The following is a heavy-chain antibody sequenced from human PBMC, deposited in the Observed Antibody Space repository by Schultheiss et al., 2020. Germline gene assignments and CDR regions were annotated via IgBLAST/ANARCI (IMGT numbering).Heavy chain of an antibody. CDR2: IWFDGSNE. CDR3: ATHPSGYDYLDF. J-gene: IGHJ4*02. D-gene: IGHD5-12*01. CDR1: GFTFSKYA. Sequence: GSLRLSCAASGFTFSKYAMFWVRQVPRKGLEWVARIWFDGSNEDYADPVKGRFTISRDNSKNTLYLQMNSLRGDDTALYYCATHPSGYDYLDFWGQGTLVTVSS. V-gene: IGHV3-33*07.